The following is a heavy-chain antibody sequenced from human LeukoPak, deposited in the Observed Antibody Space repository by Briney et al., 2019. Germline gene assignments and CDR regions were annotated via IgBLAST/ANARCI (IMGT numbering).Heavy chain of an antibody. CDR1: GLVLSDYG. D-gene: IGHD5-12*01. CDR3: AKESNGGYHSEGPKK. CDR2: VRNDGSNE. J-gene: IGHJ4*02. Sequence: GGSLRLSCAASGLVLSDYGMHWVRQAPGKGLEWVAFVRNDGSNEYYIDSVKGRFTISRDKSNNTLYLQMNSLRVEDTGVYSCAKESNGGYHSEGPKKWGLGTLVTVSS. V-gene: IGHV3-30*02.